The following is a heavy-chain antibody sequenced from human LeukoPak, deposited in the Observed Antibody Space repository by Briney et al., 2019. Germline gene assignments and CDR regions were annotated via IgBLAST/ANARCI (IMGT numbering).Heavy chain of an antibody. Sequence: GGSLRLSCAASGFTLSSYWMHWVRQAPGKGLVLVSRINSDGSSTSYADSVKGRFTISRDNAKNTLYLQMNSLRAEYTAVYYCARDQEGTFDYWGQGTLVTVYS. CDR3: ARDQEGTFDY. J-gene: IGHJ4*02. V-gene: IGHV3-74*01. D-gene: IGHD3-10*01. CDR1: GFTLSSYW. CDR2: INSDGSST.